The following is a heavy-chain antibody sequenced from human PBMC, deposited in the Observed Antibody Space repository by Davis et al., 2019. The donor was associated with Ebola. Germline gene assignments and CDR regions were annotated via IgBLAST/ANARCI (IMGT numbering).Heavy chain of an antibody. V-gene: IGHV1-69*04. CDR2: IIPILGIA. J-gene: IGHJ4*02. Sequence: SVKVSCKASGGTFSSYAISWVRQAPGQGLEWMGRIIPILGIANYAQKFQGRVTITADKSTSTAYMELSSLRSEDTAVYYCARDGASSSWYIGYWGQGTLVTVSS. D-gene: IGHD6-13*01. CDR1: GGTFSSYA. CDR3: ARDGASSSWYIGY.